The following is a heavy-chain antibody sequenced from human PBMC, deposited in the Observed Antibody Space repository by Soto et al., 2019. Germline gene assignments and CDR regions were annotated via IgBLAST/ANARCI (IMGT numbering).Heavy chain of an antibody. CDR1: GGSISTYY. Sequence: SETLSLTCTVSGGSISTYYWSWIRQPPGKGLEWIGYIYYSGSTNYNPSLKSRVTISVDTSKNKFSLKLSSVTAADTAVYYCARVENWFDPWGQGTLVTVAS. J-gene: IGHJ5*02. CDR3: ARVENWFDP. CDR2: IYYSGST. V-gene: IGHV4-59*01.